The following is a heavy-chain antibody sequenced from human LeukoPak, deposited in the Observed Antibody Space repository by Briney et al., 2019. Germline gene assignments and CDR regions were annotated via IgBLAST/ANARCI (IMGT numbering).Heavy chain of an antibody. D-gene: IGHD2-8*02. CDR2: ISSGSGTI. CDR1: GFTFSSYS. J-gene: IGHJ3*02. CDR3: ARAQKYCYDAFDI. Sequence: PGGSLRLSCAASGFTFSSYSMNWVRQAPGKGLEYVSYISSGSGTIYYADSVKGRFTISRDNAKNSLYLQMNSLSAEDTAVYYCARAQKYCYDAFDIWGQGTMVTVSS. V-gene: IGHV3-48*04.